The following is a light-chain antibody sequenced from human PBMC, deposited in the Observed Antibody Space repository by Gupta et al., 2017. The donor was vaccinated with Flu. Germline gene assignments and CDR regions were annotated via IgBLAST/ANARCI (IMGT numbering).Light chain of an antibody. CDR3: MQALQTPGLT. Sequence: DIVMTQSPLYLTVTPGEPAYISCRSSQSLLHSNGYNYLDWYLQKPGQSPQLLIYLGSNRASGVPDRFSGSGSGTDFTLKISRVEAEDVGVYYCMQALQTPGLTFGGGTKVEIK. CDR2: LGS. CDR1: QSLLHSNGYNY. J-gene: IGKJ4*01. V-gene: IGKV2-28*01.